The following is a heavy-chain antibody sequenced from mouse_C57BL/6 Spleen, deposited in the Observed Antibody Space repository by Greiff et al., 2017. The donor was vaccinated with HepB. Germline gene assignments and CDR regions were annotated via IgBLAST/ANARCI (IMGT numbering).Heavy chain of an antibody. Sequence: QVHVKQPGAELVRPGSSVKLSCKASGYTFTSYWMHWVKQRPIQGLEWIGNIDPSDSETHYNQKFKDKATLTVDKSSSTAYMQLSSLTSEDSAVYYCARGGTGSDYWGQGTTLTVSS. V-gene: IGHV1-52*01. CDR1: GYTFTSYW. CDR2: IDPSDSET. D-gene: IGHD4-1*01. J-gene: IGHJ2*01. CDR3: ARGGTGSDY.